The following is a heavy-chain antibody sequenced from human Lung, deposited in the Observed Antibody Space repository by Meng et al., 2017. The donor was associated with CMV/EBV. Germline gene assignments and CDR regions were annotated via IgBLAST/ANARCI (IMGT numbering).Heavy chain of an antibody. Sequence: GGSLRPSCAAPGFTFSRYSMNWVRQAPGKGLEWVSSISSNSSYRYYADPVKGRFTVSRENAKNSLYLKMNSLRAEDTAVYYCARELRNPPTSFGGVRTHVRYFDSWGQGXLVTVSS. CDR1: GFTFSRYS. D-gene: IGHD3-3*01. J-gene: IGHJ4*02. V-gene: IGHV3-21*01. CDR2: ISSNSSYR. CDR3: ARELRNPPTSFGGVRTHVRYFDS.